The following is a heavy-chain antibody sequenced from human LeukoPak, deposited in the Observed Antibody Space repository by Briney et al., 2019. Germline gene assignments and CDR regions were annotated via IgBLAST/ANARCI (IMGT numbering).Heavy chain of an antibody. D-gene: IGHD5-24*01. V-gene: IGHV4-39*01. CDR1: GDSLLRGSHY. Sequence: LSETLSLTCSVSGDSLLRGSHYWGWVRQSPGKGLEWIESIYDGWSAYYNPSLKSRVSISLDTSKNQFSLKLTSATSADTAVYYCATQKWQRPAAFDVWGQGTRVAVSS. J-gene: IGHJ3*01. CDR3: ATQKWQRPAAFDV. CDR2: IYDGWSA.